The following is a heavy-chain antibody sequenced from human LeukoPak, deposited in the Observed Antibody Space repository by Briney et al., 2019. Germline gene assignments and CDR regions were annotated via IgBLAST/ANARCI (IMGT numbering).Heavy chain of an antibody. CDR2: IYYSGST. Sequence: SETLSLTCTVSGYSISSGYYWGWIRQPPGKGLDWIGSIYYSGSTYYNPSLKSRVTISVDTSKNQFSLKLSSVTAADTAVYFCARNRYYYGSGSYGVPSWFDPWGQGTLVTVSS. CDR1: GYSISSGYY. CDR3: ARNRYYYGSGSYGVPSWFDP. D-gene: IGHD3-10*01. J-gene: IGHJ5*02. V-gene: IGHV4-38-2*02.